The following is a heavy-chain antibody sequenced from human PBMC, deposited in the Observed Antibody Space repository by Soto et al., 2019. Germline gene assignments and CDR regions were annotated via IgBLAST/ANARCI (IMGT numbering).Heavy chain of an antibody. Sequence: PGESLKIFCKGSGYSFTSYWIGWVPQMSGKGLEWMGIIYPGDSDTRYSPSVQGQVTIAADKSISTAYLQWSSLKAADTAMYYCARRQGGWPYYFDYWGQGTLVTVSS. D-gene: IGHD6-19*01. V-gene: IGHV5-51*01. CDR2: IYPGDSDT. CDR3: ARRQGGWPYYFDY. J-gene: IGHJ4*02. CDR1: GYSFTSYW.